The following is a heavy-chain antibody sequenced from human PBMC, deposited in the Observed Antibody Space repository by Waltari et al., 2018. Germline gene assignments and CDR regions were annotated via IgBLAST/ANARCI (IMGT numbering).Heavy chain of an antibody. J-gene: IGHJ6*02. V-gene: IGHV3-48*01. CDR1: GFTFSSYS. CDR3: ARVLGYYYGMDV. CDR2: ISSSSSTI. Sequence: EVQLVESGGGLVQPGGSLRLSCAASGFTFSSYSMNWVRQAPGKGLGWVSYISSSSSTIYYADSVKGRFTISRDNAKNSLYLQMNSLRAEDTAVYYCARVLGYYYGMDVWGQGTTVTVSS. D-gene: IGHD3-16*01.